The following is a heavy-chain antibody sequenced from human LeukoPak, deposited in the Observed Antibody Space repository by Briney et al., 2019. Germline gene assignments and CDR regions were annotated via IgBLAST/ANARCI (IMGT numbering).Heavy chain of an antibody. J-gene: IGHJ5*02. CDR2: ISAYNGNT. D-gene: IGHD3-10*01. V-gene: IGHV1-18*01. CDR1: GYTFTSYG. Sequence: ASVKVSCKASGYTFTSYGISWVRQAHGQGLEWMGWISAYNGNTNYAQKLQGRVTMTTDTSTSTAYMELRSLRSDDTAVYYCASEIYYGSGSHKSWFDPWGQGTLVTVSS. CDR3: ASEIYYGSGSHKSWFDP.